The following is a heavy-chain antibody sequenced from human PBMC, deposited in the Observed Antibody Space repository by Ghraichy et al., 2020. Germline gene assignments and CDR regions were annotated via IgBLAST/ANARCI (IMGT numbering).Heavy chain of an antibody. CDR1: GGSISSSNW. Sequence: SETLSLTCAVSGGSISSSNWWSWVRQPPGKGLEWIGEIYHSGSTNYNPSLKSRVTISVDKSKNQFSLKLSSVTAADTAVYYCARVRAAGPKRYGMDVWGQGTTVTVSS. J-gene: IGHJ6*02. CDR3: ARVRAAGPKRYGMDV. CDR2: IYHSGST. D-gene: IGHD3-10*01. V-gene: IGHV4-4*02.